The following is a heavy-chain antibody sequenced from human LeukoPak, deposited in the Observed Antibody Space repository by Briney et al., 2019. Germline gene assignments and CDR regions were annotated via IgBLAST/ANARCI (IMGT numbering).Heavy chain of an antibody. V-gene: IGHV3-53*01. D-gene: IGHD3-10*01. CDR3: ARDRRGYYGYGMDV. CDR1: GFSVSSYY. Sequence: PGGSLRLSCAASGFSVSSYYMSWVRLASGKGLEWDSVIYGGSTTYYADSLKGRFTISRDNSKNTLYLQMNSLRGEDTAVYYCARDRRGYYGYGMDVWGQGTTVTVSS. CDR2: IYGGSTT. J-gene: IGHJ6*02.